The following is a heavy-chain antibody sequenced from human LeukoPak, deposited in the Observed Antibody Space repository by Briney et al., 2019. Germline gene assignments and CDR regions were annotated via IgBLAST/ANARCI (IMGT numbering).Heavy chain of an antibody. V-gene: IGHV1-2*02. CDR1: GYTFTGYY. CDR3: TRPLAGDGTAAAQFAS. CDR2: ISPESGVT. J-gene: IGHJ4*02. Sequence: ASVKVSCKASGYTFTGYYMHWVRQAAGQGLEWMGWISPESGVTNYAQKFQGRVTMTRDTSISTAYMELRRLTSDDTAVYYCTRPLAGDGTAAAQFASWGQGTLVTVSS. D-gene: IGHD6-13*01.